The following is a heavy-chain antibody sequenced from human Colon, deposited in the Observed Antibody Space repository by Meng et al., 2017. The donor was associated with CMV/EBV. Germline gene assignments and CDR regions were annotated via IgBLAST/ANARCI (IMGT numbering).Heavy chain of an antibody. CDR1: GYTFTGYF. CDR2: INPNSGGT. Sequence: QVQLVQAGAELKTPGASVKVPCKASGYTFTGYFMYWVRQAPGQGLEWMGSINPNSGGTNYAQKFQGRVTMTRDTSINTAYMELSRLRSDDTAVYYCATVSGGDFDYWGQGTLVTVSS. V-gene: IGHV1-2*02. CDR3: ATVSGGDFDY. D-gene: IGHD1-26*01. J-gene: IGHJ4*02.